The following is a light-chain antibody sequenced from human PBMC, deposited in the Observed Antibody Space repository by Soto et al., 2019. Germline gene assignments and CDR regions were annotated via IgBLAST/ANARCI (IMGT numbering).Light chain of an antibody. CDR1: QSLLHSNGYNY. Sequence: DIVMTQSPLSLPVTPGEPASISCRSSQSLLHSNGYNYLDWYLQKPGQSPQLLIYMGFNRASGGPERFSGSGSGTDFTLKISRVEAEDVGVYYCMQALQTPLTFGGGTKAEIK. CDR2: MGF. V-gene: IGKV2-28*01. J-gene: IGKJ4*01. CDR3: MQALQTPLT.